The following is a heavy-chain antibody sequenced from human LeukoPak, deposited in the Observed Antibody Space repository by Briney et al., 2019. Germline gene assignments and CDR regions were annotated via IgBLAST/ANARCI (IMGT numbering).Heavy chain of an antibody. J-gene: IGHJ2*01. CDR1: GYFISSGYY. V-gene: IGHV4-38-2*02. CDR2: IYHGGST. CDR3: ARDHCSCGSCCSFPDWYFDL. D-gene: IGHD2-15*01. Sequence: PSETLSLTCAVSGYFISSGYYWGWIRQPPGKGLEWIGSIYHGGSTYYNPSLKSRVTISVDKSKNQFSLNLSSVTAADTAVYYCARDHCSCGSCCSFPDWYFDLWGRGTLVTVSS.